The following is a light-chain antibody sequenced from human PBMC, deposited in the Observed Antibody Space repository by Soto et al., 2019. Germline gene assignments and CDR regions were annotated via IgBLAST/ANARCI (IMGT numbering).Light chain of an antibody. J-gene: IGLJ3*02. CDR2: VNT. Sequence: QSVLTQPPSVSGAPGQRVTVSCTGNSSNIGSVYDVHWYQQLSGSPPRLLISVNTNRPSGVPDRFSGSKSGASASLVIAGLRADDEGTYFCQSYDSSLSAWVFGGGTKLTVL. CDR3: QSYDSSLSAWV. V-gene: IGLV1-40*03. CDR1: SSNIGSVYD.